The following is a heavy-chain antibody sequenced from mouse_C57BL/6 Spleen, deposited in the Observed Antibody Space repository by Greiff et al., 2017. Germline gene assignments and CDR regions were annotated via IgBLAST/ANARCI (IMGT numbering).Heavy chain of an antibody. CDR2: IRNKANGYTT. D-gene: IGHD4-1*01. CDR1: GFTFTDYY. J-gene: IGHJ3*01. Sequence: EVQLVESGGGLVQPGGSLSLSCAASGFTFTDYYMSWVRQPPGKALEWLGFIRNKANGYTTEYSASVKGRFTISRDNSQSILYLQMNALRAEDSATYYCASLLGRAFAYWGQGTLVTVSA. V-gene: IGHV7-3*01. CDR3: ASLLGRAFAY.